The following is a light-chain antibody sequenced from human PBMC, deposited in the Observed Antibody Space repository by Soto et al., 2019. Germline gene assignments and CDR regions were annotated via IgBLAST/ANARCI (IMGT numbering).Light chain of an antibody. V-gene: IGKV2-28*01. Sequence: DIVMTQSHLSLPVTAGEPASSSSISCQNLLHSNGDIELEWYLQQPGQSPQLLIYLGSNGAAGVPDRFSGSGAGTDFTLKISRVEAEDVGVYYCMQALQIPQTFGQGTKV. J-gene: IGKJ1*01. CDR1: QNLLHSNGDIE. CDR3: MQALQIPQT. CDR2: LGS.